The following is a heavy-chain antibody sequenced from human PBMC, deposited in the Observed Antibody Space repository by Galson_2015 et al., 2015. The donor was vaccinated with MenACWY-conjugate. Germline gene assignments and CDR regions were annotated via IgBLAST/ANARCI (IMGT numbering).Heavy chain of an antibody. J-gene: IGHJ6*02. D-gene: IGHD6-19*01. CDR2: ISYDGSNK. CDR1: GFTFSSYG. Sequence: SLRLSCAASGFTFSSYGMHWVRQAPGKGLEWVAVISYDGSNKYYADSVKGRFTISRDNSKNTLYLQMNSLRAEDTAVYYCAKGGLWYSSGWYSNYFLYRMDLGGQGTTVTVSS. CDR3: AKGGLWYSSGWYSNYFLYRMDL. V-gene: IGHV3-30*18.